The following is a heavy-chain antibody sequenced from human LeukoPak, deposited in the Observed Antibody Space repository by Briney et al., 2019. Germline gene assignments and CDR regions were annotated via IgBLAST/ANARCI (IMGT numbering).Heavy chain of an antibody. Sequence: ASVKVSCKTSGGTFNNYIISGVRQAPREGGERVGKIILIIDIANYAQKFQGRVAITADTSTSTAYMELSDLGSEDTAVYFCAREPEGLTTESHWGQGTLVTVSS. CDR1: GGTFNNYI. D-gene: IGHD1-14*01. CDR2: IILIIDIA. V-gene: IGHV1-69*04. CDR3: AREPEGLTTESH. J-gene: IGHJ4*02.